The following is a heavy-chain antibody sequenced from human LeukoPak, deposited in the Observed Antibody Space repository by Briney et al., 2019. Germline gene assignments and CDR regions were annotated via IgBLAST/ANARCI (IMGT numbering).Heavy chain of an antibody. Sequence: SGGSLRLSCAASGFTFDDYAMHWVRQAPGKGLEWVSGITWNRDNIGYGDSVKGRFTISRDNVKNVLYLQMTSLRPEDTALYYCAKDLSSAITSALVLDVWGQGTTVIVPS. V-gene: IGHV3-9*01. CDR2: ITWNRDNI. CDR1: GFTFDDYA. D-gene: IGHD3-22*01. J-gene: IGHJ6*02. CDR3: AKDLSSAITSALVLDV.